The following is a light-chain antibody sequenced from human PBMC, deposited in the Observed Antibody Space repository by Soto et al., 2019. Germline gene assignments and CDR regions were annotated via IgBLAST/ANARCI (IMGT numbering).Light chain of an antibody. CDR3: QQTYSTPET. J-gene: IGKJ2*01. CDR1: QTMNNY. CDR2: DAS. V-gene: IGKV1-39*01. Sequence: DIPMTQSPSALSASVGDRVTITCRTSQTMNNYLNWYQQKPGRAPKLLIYDASTLHTGVPSRFSGSGSGTEFTLTISSLQPEDFGTYYCQQTYSTPETFGQGTKLEIK.